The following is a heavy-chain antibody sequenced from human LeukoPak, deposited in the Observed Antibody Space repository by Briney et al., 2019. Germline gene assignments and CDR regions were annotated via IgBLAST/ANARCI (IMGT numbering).Heavy chain of an antibody. Sequence: GGSLRLSCAASGFTFSSYAMSWVRQAPGKGLEWVSAISGSGGSTYYADSVKGRFTISRDNSKNTLYLQMNSLRAEDTAVYYCAKDLANWAYYYGSGSHSSSNWGQGTLVTVSS. V-gene: IGHV3-23*01. D-gene: IGHD3-10*01. CDR1: GFTFSSYA. J-gene: IGHJ4*02. CDR3: AKDLANWAYYYGSGSHSSSN. CDR2: ISGSGGST.